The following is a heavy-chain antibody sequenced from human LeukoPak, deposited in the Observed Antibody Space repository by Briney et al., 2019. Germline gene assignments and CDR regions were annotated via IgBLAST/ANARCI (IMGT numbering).Heavy chain of an antibody. J-gene: IGHJ3*02. CDR2: IYSGGAT. CDR3: VSQKWLYAFDI. D-gene: IGHD5-24*01. CDR1: GFTFRDYH. Sequence: GGSLRLSCAASGFTFRDYHMSWIRQAPGKGLEWVSAIYSGGATYYADSVKGRFTVSRDDSKNTLYLQVYRLRVEDTAMYYCVSQKWLYAFDIWGQGTMVTVSS. V-gene: IGHV3-53*01.